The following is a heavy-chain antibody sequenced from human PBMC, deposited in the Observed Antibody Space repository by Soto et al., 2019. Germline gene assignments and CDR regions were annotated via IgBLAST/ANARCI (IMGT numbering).Heavy chain of an antibody. V-gene: IGHV4-4*02. Sequence: PSETLSLTCTVSGGSISSSNWWSWVRQPPGKGLEWIGEINHSGSTNYNPSLKSRVTISVDTSKNQFSLKLSSVTAADTAVYYCARVREPLTGGPWFDPWGQGTLVTAPQ. CDR3: ARVREPLTGGPWFDP. J-gene: IGHJ5*02. CDR1: GGSISSSNW. D-gene: IGHD1-26*01. CDR2: INHSGST.